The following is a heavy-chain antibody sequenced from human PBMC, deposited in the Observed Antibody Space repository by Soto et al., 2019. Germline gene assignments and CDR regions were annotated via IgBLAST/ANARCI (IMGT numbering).Heavy chain of an antibody. Sequence: GASVKVSCKASGGTFSSYAISWVRRAPGQGLEWMGGIIPIFGTANYAQKFQGRVTITADESTSTAYMELSSLRSEDTAVYYCARDETYYYDSSAQKAFDIWGQGTMVTVSS. V-gene: IGHV1-69*13. J-gene: IGHJ3*02. CDR1: GGTFSSYA. CDR2: IIPIFGTA. D-gene: IGHD3-22*01. CDR3: ARDETYYYDSSAQKAFDI.